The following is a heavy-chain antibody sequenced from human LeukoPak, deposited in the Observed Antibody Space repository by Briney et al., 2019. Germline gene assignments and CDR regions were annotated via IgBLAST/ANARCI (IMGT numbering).Heavy chain of an antibody. D-gene: IGHD4-4*01. Sequence: ASVKVSCKASGGTFSSYAISWVRQAPGQGLEWMGRITPILGIANYAQKFQGRVTITADKSTSTAYMELSSLRSEDTAVYYCARDRAWDYSNYFYYYGMDVWGQGTTVTVSS. V-gene: IGHV1-69*04. J-gene: IGHJ6*02. CDR2: ITPILGIA. CDR3: ARDRAWDYSNYFYYYGMDV. CDR1: GGTFSSYA.